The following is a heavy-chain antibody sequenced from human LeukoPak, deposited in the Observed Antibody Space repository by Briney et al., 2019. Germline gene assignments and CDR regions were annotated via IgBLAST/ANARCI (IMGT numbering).Heavy chain of an antibody. CDR2: IYYSGTT. V-gene: IGHV4-59*01. CDR1: GGSISNYY. CDR3: ARAPYDISGRFYFDY. D-gene: IGHD3-22*01. J-gene: IGHJ4*02. Sequence: SGTLSLTCTLSGGSISNYYWSWIRQPPGKGLEWIGYIYYSGTTNYNPSLQSRITISVDTSKNHFSLKLSSVTAADTALYYCARAPYDISGRFYFDYWGQGTLVTVSS.